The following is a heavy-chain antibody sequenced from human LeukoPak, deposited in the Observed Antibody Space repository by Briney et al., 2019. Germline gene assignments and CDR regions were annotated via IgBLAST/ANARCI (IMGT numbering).Heavy chain of an antibody. CDR1: GYTFTSYA. J-gene: IGHJ4*02. CDR2: INAGNGNT. Sequence: EASVKVSCKASGYTFTSYAMHWVRQAPGQRLEWMGWINAGNGNTKYSQKFQGRVTITRDTSASTAYMELSSLRSEDTAVYYCARATRSYGNAFDYWGQGTLVTVSS. CDR3: ARATRSYGNAFDY. V-gene: IGHV1-3*01. D-gene: IGHD5-18*01.